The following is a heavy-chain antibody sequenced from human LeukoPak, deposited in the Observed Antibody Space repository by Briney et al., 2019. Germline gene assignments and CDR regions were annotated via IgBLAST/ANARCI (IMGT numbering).Heavy chain of an antibody. V-gene: IGHV3-21*01. CDR2: ISSSSSYI. J-gene: IGHJ6*03. CDR3: ARARRRCTNGVCSYYYYMDV. CDR1: GFTFSSHS. D-gene: IGHD2-8*01. Sequence: GGSLRLSCAASGFTFSSHSMNWVRQAPGKGLEWVSSISSSSSYIYYADSVKGRFTISRDNAKNSLYLQMNSLRAEDTAVYYCARARRRCTNGVCSYYYYMDVWGKGTTVTVSS.